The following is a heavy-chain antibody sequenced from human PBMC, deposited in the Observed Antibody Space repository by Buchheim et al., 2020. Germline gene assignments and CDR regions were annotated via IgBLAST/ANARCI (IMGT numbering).Heavy chain of an antibody. Sequence: QVQLQESGPGLVKPSQTLSLTCTVSGGSISSRGYYWNWIRQHPGKGLEWIGYIYFSGTTSYTPSLKSRVSISLDTSKNQFSLKLSSVTAADTALYYCARSDCSGGSCYWVDHWGQGTL. CDR1: GGSISSRGYY. D-gene: IGHD2-15*01. CDR2: IYFSGTT. J-gene: IGHJ5*02. V-gene: IGHV4-31*03. CDR3: ARSDCSGGSCYWVDH.